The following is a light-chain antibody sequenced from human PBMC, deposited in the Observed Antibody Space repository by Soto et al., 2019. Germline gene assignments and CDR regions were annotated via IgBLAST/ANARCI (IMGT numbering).Light chain of an antibody. CDR3: QQYGSSPYT. J-gene: IGKJ2*01. Sequence: EIVLTQSPATLSLSPGERATLSCRASQSGSSNYLAWYQQKPGQAPRLLMYGASSRATGIPARFSGSGSGIYFSLTISRVEPEDFGVYYCQQYGSSPYTFGQGTKLEIK. V-gene: IGKV3-20*01. CDR1: QSGSSNY. CDR2: GAS.